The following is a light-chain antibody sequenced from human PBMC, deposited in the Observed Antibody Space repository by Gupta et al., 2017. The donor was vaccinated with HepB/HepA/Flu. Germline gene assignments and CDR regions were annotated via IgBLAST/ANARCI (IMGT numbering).Light chain of an antibody. Sequence: DIVMTQSPLSLPVTPGATASISCRSSQSLLHSNGYNYLDWYLQKPGQSPQLLIYLGSHRASGVPDRFSGSGSGTDFTLKISRVEAEDVGVYYCMQALQTPFTFGPGTKVDIK. J-gene: IGKJ3*01. CDR1: QSLLHSNGYNY. V-gene: IGKV2-28*01. CDR2: LGS. CDR3: MQALQTPFT.